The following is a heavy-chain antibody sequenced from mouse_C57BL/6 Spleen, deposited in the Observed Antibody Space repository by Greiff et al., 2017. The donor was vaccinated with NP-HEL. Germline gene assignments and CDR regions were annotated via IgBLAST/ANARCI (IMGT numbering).Heavy chain of an antibody. CDR1: GFSLTSYG. J-gene: IGHJ1*03. Sequence: QVQLQQSGPGLVQPSQSLSITCTVSGFSLTSYGVHWVRQSPGKGLEWLGVIWSGGSTDYNAAFISRLSISKDNSKSQVFFKMNSLQADDTAIYYCARKTGEGYFDVWGTGTTVTVSS. CDR2: IWSGGST. D-gene: IGHD2-13*01. V-gene: IGHV2-2*01. CDR3: ARKTGEGYFDV.